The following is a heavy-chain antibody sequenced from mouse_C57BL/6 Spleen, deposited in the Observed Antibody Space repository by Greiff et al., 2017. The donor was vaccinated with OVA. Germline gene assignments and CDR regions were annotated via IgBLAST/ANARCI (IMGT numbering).Heavy chain of an antibody. J-gene: IGHJ3*01. CDR1: GYTFTSYW. D-gene: IGHD1-1*01. CDR2: IHPNSGST. CDR3: ARAILRAWFAY. Sequence: VQLQQSGAELVKPGASVKLSCKASGYTFTSYWMHWVKQRPGQGLEWIGMIHPNSGSTNYNEKFKSKATLTVDKSSSTAYMQLSSLTSEDSAVYYCARAILRAWFAYWGQGTLVTVSA. V-gene: IGHV1-64*01.